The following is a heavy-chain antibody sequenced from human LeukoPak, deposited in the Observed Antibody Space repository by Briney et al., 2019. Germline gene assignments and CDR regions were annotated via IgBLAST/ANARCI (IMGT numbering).Heavy chain of an antibody. D-gene: IGHD6-19*01. J-gene: IGHJ4*02. V-gene: IGHV3-23*01. CDR3: AQGFSSGWYPY. CDR1: GFSVSNFG. Sequence: GGSLRLSCAVSGFSVSNFGMSWVRQAPGKGLEWISAISLNGETTWYADSVKGRFTISRDNSKNTLYLQLTSLRAEDTAVYYCAQGFSSGWYPYWGQGPLVSVSS. CDR2: ISLNGETT.